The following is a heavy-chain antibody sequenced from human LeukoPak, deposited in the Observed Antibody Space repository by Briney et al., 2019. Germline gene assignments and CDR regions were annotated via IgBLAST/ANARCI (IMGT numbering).Heavy chain of an antibody. CDR1: GVSISSSYSY. J-gene: IGHJ4*02. Sequence: PSETLSLTCTVSGVSISSSYSYWGWIRQPPGKGLEWIESIYHSGSTYYNPSLKSRVTISVDTSKNQFSLKLSSVTAADTAVYYCARDSYSSGWHIAGWGQGTLVTVSS. CDR3: ARDSYSSGWHIAG. D-gene: IGHD6-19*01. CDR2: IYHSGST. V-gene: IGHV4-39*07.